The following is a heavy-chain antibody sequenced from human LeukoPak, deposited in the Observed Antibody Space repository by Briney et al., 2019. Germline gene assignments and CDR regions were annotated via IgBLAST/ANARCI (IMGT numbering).Heavy chain of an antibody. V-gene: IGHV4-39*01. CDR1: GGSITTNINY. Sequence: SETLSLTCTVSGGSITTNINYWVWIRQPPGTGLEWIGSIYFSGTTYDNPSPKSRVTISVDTSKNQFSLKLNSVTAADTAVYYCARQGGDTMVRGVIKDWFDLWGQGTLVTVSS. J-gene: IGHJ5*02. D-gene: IGHD3-10*01. CDR3: ARQGGDTMVRGVIKDWFDL. CDR2: IYFSGTT.